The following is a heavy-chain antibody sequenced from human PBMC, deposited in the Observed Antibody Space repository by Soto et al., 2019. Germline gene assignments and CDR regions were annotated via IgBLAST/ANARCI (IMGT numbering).Heavy chain of an antibody. CDR1: GGSISSSGYY. CDR3: ARHGHYDILTGYWLDY. V-gene: IGHV4-39*01. CDR2: IYYSGST. J-gene: IGHJ4*02. Sequence: PSETMSLTCTVSGGSISSSGYYWGWISKPPGKGLEWIGSIYYSGSTYYNPSLKSRVTISVDTSKNQFSLKLSSVTAADTAVYYCARHGHYDILTGYWLDYWGQGTLVTVSS. D-gene: IGHD3-9*01.